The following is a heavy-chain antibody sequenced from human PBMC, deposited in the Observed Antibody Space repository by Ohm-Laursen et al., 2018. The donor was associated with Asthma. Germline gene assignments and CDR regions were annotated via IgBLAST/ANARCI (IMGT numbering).Heavy chain of an antibody. CDR3: AKITGYCSGGSCYPDAFDI. CDR2: ISYDGSNK. CDR1: GFTFSSYG. D-gene: IGHD2-15*01. V-gene: IGHV3-30*18. Sequence: SLRLSCAASGFTFSSYGTHWVRQAPGKGLEWVAVISYDGSNKYYADSVKGRFTISRDNSKNTLYLQMNSLRAEDTAVYYCAKITGYCSGGSCYPDAFDIWGQGTMVTVSS. J-gene: IGHJ3*02.